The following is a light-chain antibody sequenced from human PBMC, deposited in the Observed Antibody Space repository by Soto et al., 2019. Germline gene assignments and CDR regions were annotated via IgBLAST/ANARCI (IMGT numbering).Light chain of an antibody. J-gene: IGLJ1*01. V-gene: IGLV2-14*01. CDR3: SSYTSINTLV. Sequence: QSALAQPASVPGSPGQSITISCTGTSSDVGGYNYVSWYQQHPGKAPKLMIYEVSNRPSGVSNRFSGSKSGNTASLTISGLQAEDEADYYCSSYTSINTLVFGTGTKVTVL. CDR2: EVS. CDR1: SSDVGGYNY.